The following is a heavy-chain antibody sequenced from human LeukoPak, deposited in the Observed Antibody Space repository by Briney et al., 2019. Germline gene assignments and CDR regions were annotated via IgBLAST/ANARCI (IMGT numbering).Heavy chain of an antibody. CDR3: ARRAHRSYHFDY. J-gene: IGHJ4*02. CDR2: IYYSGST. Sequence: PSETLSLTCTVSSGSISSYYWSWIRQPPGKGLEWIGYIYYSGSTNYNPSLKSRVTISVDTSKNQFSLKLSSVTAADTAVYYCARRAHRSYHFDYWGQGTLVTVSS. D-gene: IGHD2-15*01. V-gene: IGHV4-59*08. CDR1: SGSISSYY.